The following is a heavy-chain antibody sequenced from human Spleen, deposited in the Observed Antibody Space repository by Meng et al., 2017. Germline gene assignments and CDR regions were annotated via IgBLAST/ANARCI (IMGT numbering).Heavy chain of an antibody. D-gene: IGHD3-22*01. CDR3: AKTPTMIVVAKLDY. CDR2: ISGSGGST. CDR1: GFTFSSYA. V-gene: IGHV3-23*01. J-gene: IGHJ4*02. Sequence: GESLKISCAASGFTFSSYAMSWVRQAPGKGLEWVSAISGSGGSTYYADSVKGRFTISRDNSKNTLYLQMNSLRAEDTAVYYCAKTPTMIVVAKLDYWGQGTLVTVSS.